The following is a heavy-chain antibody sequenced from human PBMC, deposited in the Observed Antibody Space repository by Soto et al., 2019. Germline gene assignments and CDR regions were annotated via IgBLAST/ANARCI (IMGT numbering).Heavy chain of an antibody. CDR2: ISAYNGNT. D-gene: IGHD2-2*01. Sequence: QVQLVQSGAEVKKPGASVKVSCKASGYTFTSYGISWVRQAPGQGLEWMGWISAYNGNTNYAQKFQGRVTITADESTSTAYMELSSLRSEDTAVYYCARDMGDIVLVPAAMQNYYGMDVWGQGTTVTVSS. V-gene: IGHV1-18*01. CDR3: ARDMGDIVLVPAAMQNYYGMDV. CDR1: GYTFTSYG. J-gene: IGHJ6*02.